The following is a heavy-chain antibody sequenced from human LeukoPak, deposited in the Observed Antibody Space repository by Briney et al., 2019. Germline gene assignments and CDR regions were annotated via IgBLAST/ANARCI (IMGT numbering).Heavy chain of an antibody. Sequence: PGGSLRLSCAASGFTFSSYTMHWVRQAPGKGLEWVAVISYDGGTKYYADSVQGRFSISRDNSKNTLFLQMTSLRPEDTAVFYCARDPVLGIPDYFDSWGQGTLVTVSS. CDR2: ISYDGGTK. D-gene: IGHD2-21*01. J-gene: IGHJ4*02. V-gene: IGHV3-30-3*01. CDR1: GFTFSSYT. CDR3: ARDPVLGIPDYFDS.